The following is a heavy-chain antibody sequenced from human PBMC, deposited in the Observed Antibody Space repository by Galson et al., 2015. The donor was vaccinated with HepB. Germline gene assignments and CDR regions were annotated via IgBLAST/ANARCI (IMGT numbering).Heavy chain of an antibody. Sequence: CAISGDSVSSNSAAWNWIRQSPSRGLEWLGRTYYRSTWYSDYAVSVKSRITFKPDTSKNQFSLELSSVTPEDTAVYYCARGDYGDSYSNFFYYGMDVWGQGTTVTVSS. V-gene: IGHV6-1*01. CDR3: ARGDYGDSYSNFFYYGMDV. J-gene: IGHJ6*02. D-gene: IGHD4-17*01. CDR2: TYYRSTWYS. CDR1: GDSVSSNSAA.